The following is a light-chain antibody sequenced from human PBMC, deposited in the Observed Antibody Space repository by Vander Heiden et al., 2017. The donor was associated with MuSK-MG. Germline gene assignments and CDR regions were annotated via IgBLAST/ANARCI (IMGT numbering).Light chain of an antibody. J-gene: IGLJ1*01. CDR3: AAWDDSLSAHV. V-gene: IGLV1-47*01. Sequence: SLLTHPPPASGAPRQRVTISCSGSSSNIGSNSVYWYQQLPGTAPKLLFYTNNQRPSGVPGRFSGSKSGTSASLAISGLRSEDEADYYCAAWDDSLSAHVFGPGTRVTVL. CDR1: SSNIGSNS. CDR2: TNN.